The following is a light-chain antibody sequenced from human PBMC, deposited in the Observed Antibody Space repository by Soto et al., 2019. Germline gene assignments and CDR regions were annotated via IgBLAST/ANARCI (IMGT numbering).Light chain of an antibody. V-gene: IGLV4-69*01. Sequence: QLVLTQSPSASACLGASVKFTCTLSSGHSSYAIAWHQQQPEKGPRYLMKLNSDGSHNKGDGIPDRFSGSSSGAERYLTISSLQSEDEADYYCQTWDTGSVIFGGGTKLTVL. CDR1: SGHSSYA. CDR2: LNSDGSH. J-gene: IGLJ2*01. CDR3: QTWDTGSVI.